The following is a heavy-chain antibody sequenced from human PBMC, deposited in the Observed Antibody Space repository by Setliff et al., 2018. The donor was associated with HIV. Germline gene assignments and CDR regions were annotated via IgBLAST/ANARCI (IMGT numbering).Heavy chain of an antibody. CDR1: GGSISSGGYY. V-gene: IGHV4-31*03. D-gene: IGHD3-3*01. CDR2: IYYSGST. Sequence: PSETLSLTCTVSGGSISSGGYYWSWSRQHPGKGLEWIGYIYYSGSTYYNPYLKSRVTISVDTSQNQFSLKLSSVTAADMAVYCCARSTRAEFWSGSFDYWGQGTLVTVSS. CDR3: ARSTRAEFWSGSFDY. J-gene: IGHJ4*02.